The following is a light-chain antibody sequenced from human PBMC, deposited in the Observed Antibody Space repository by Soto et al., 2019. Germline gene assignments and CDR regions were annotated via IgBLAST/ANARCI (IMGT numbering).Light chain of an antibody. J-gene: IGKJ3*01. Sequence: DIQMTQSPSSVSAYIGDRVTITCRASQIIGSWLAWYQQKPRKAPTILIYAASTLQSGVPSRFSGSGSGTDFTLTITSLQAEDSATYYCQQAKSFPFTFVPGTTVEIK. V-gene: IGKV1-12*02. CDR1: QIIGSW. CDR3: QQAKSFPFT. CDR2: AAS.